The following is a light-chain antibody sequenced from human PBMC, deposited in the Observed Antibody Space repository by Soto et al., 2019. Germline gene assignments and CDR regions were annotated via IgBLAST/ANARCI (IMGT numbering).Light chain of an antibody. J-gene: IGLJ3*02. CDR2: YDD. Sequence: QSVLTQPPSVSEAPRQRVTISCSGSSSNIGNNAVNWYQQLPGKAPKLLIFYDDLLPSGVSDRFSGSKSDTSASLAISGLQSADEADYYCASWDDSLNGWVFGGGTKLTV. CDR1: SSNIGNNA. V-gene: IGLV1-36*01. CDR3: ASWDDSLNGWV.